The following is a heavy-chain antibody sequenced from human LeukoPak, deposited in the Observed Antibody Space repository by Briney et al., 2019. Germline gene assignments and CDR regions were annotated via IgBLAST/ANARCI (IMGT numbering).Heavy chain of an antibody. CDR2: IIPIFGTA. V-gene: IGHV1-69*01. J-gene: IGHJ6*03. D-gene: IGHD2-2*01. Sequence: GASVKVSCKASGGTFSSYAISWVRQAPGQGLEWMGGIIPIFGTANYAQKFQGRVTITADESTSTAYMELSSLRSEDTAVYYCARDPRQLPSVHYYYYMDVWGKGTAVTVP. CDR3: ARDPRQLPSVHYYYYMDV. CDR1: GGTFSSYA.